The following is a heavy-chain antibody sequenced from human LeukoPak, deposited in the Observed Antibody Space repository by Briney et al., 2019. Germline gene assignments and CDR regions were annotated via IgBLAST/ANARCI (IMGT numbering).Heavy chain of an antibody. J-gene: IGHJ5*02. CDR2: IKGDGSST. V-gene: IGHV3-74*01. CDR3: ARSDRFDP. CDR1: RFTFSSYE. Sequence: GGSLRLSCVASRFTFSSYEMHWVRQAPGKGLVWVSRIKGDGSSTTYADSVKGRFTISRDNAKNTLYLQMNSLRDEDTAVYYCARSDRFDPWGQGTLVTVSS. D-gene: IGHD2-21*02.